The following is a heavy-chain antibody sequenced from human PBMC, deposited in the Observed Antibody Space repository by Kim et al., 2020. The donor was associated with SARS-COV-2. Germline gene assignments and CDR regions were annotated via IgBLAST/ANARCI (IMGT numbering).Heavy chain of an antibody. V-gene: IGHV3-9*01. CDR3: AKEGDYGYYDGHFDRGSSHYFDY. Sequence: LSLTCAASGFTFGDYAMHWVRQAPGKGLEWVSGISWNSGSIGYADSVKGRFTISRDNAKNSLYLQMNSLRAEDTALYYCAKEGDYGYYDGHFDRGSSHYFDYWGQGTLVTVSS. J-gene: IGHJ4*02. D-gene: IGHD4-17*01. CDR1: GFTFGDYA. CDR2: ISWNSGSI.